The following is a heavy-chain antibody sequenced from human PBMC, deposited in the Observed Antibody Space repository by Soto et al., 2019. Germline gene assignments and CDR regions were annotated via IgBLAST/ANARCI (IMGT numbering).Heavy chain of an antibody. Sequence: GASVKVSCKASGCTFSSYAISWLRQAPGQGLEWMGGIIPIFGTANYAQKFQGRVTITADESTSTAYMELSSLRSEDTAVYYCARISQGASSRDARSGYYYFYGMDVWGQGTTVTVSS. V-gene: IGHV1-69*13. CDR3: ARISQGASSRDARSGYYYFYGMDV. J-gene: IGHJ6*02. D-gene: IGHD6-25*01. CDR2: IIPIFGTA. CDR1: GCTFSSYA.